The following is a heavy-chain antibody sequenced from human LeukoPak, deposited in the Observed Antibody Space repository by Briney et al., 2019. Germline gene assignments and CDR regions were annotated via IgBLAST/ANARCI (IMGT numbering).Heavy chain of an antibody. Sequence: PGGSLRLSCAASGFTFSSYWMSWVRQAPGKGLEWVANIKQDGSEKYYVDSVKGRFTISRDNAKNSLYLQMNSLRAEDTAVYYCARVGQWLVKPWYYFDYWGQGTLVTVSS. CDR3: ARVGQWLVKPWYYFDY. V-gene: IGHV3-7*01. D-gene: IGHD6-19*01. CDR2: IKQDGSEK. J-gene: IGHJ4*02. CDR1: GFTFSSYW.